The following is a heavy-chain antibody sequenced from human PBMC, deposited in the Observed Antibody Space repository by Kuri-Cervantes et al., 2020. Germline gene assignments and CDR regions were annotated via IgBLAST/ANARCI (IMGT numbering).Heavy chain of an antibody. CDR1: GFTFSNYA. CDR2: ISTNYIT. V-gene: IGHV3-23*01. J-gene: IGHJ6*02. CDR3: ANAICSGGNCFPRYGVDV. Sequence: GESLKISCVGSGFTFSNYAMTWVRQAPGKGLEWVSGISTNYITYYTDSVKGRFTISGDNSKNTLHLQMNSLRVGDTAVYYCANAICSGGNCFPRYGVDVWGQGATVTVSS. D-gene: IGHD2-15*01.